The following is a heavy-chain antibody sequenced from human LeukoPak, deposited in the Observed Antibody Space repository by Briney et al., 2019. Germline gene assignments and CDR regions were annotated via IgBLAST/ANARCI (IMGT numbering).Heavy chain of an antibody. J-gene: IGHJ4*02. Sequence: GGSLRLSCAPSGFTFSTYAMHWVRQAPGKGLEWVAVISYDGRNKYYADSVKGRFTIYRDNSKNTLYLQMNSLRAEDTAVYYCAKGYCSGGSCYEYYFDYWGQGTLVTVSS. CDR3: AKGYCSGGSCYEYYFDY. CDR1: GFTFSTYA. V-gene: IGHV3-30*18. CDR2: ISYDGRNK. D-gene: IGHD2-15*01.